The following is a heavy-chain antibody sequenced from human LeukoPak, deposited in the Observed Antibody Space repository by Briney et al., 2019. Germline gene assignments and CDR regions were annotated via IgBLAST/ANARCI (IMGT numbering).Heavy chain of an antibody. J-gene: IGHJ2*01. CDR3: AREYYDILTGYYASWYFDL. CDR2: ISYDGSNK. D-gene: IGHD3-9*01. V-gene: IGHV3-30*04. CDR1: GFTFSSYA. Sequence: GGSLRLSCAASGFTFSSYAMHWVRQAPGKGLERVAVISYDGSNKYYADSVKGRFTISRDNSKNTLYLQMNSLRAEDTAVYYCAREYYDILTGYYASWYFDLWGRGTLVTVSS.